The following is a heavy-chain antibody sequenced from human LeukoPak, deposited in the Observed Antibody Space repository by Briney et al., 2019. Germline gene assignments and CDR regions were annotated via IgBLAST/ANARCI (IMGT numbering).Heavy chain of an antibody. CDR2: ISGSGGST. Sequence: GRSLRLSCAASGFTFSSYAMSWVRQAPGKGLEWVSAISGSGGSTYYADSVKGRFTISRDNSKNTLYLQMNSLRAEDTAVYYCAKAPSGWYYYFDYWGQGTLVTVSS. D-gene: IGHD6-19*01. CDR1: GFTFSSYA. CDR3: AKAPSGWYYYFDY. J-gene: IGHJ4*02. V-gene: IGHV3-23*01.